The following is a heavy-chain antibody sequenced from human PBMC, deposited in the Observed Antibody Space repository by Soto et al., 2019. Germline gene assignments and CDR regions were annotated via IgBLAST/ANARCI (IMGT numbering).Heavy chain of an antibody. V-gene: IGHV4-31*03. J-gene: IGHJ4*01. D-gene: IGHD5-18*01. CDR1: GGSINSDGYY. CDR2: INYRGTT. Sequence: QVHLQESGPGLVKPSQTLSLTCTVSGGSINSDGYYWSWIRQHPEKGLEWIGYINYRGTTYYNPSLESRLTISVDTSENPFSLQLPSVIAADTALYYCARESYSFGRAFDIWGHGTLVTVSS. CDR3: ARESYSFGRAFDI.